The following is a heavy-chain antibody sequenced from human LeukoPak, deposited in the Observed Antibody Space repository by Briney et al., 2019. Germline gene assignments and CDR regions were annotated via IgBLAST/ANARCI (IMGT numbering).Heavy chain of an antibody. J-gene: IGHJ6*03. CDR2: IYYSGST. CDR3: ARDSTQYCSSTSCYGYYYYYYYMDV. Sequence: PSETLSLTCTVSGGSISSSSYYWGWIRQPPGKGLEWIGSIYYSGSTYYNPSLKSRVTISVDTSKNQFSLKLSSVTAADTAVYYCARDSTQYCSSTSCYGYYYYYYYMDVWGKGTTVTVSS. V-gene: IGHV4-39*07. D-gene: IGHD2-2*01. CDR1: GGSISSSSYY.